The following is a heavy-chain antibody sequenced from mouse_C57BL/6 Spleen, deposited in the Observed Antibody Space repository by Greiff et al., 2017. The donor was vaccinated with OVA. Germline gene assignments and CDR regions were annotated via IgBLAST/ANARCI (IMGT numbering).Heavy chain of an antibody. CDR3: ARGGRYGLDY. CDR1: GYTFTDYY. CDR2: IFPGSGGT. Sequence: VQLQQSGPELVKPGASVKLSCTASGYTFTDYYMHWVKQRPGQGLEWIGCIFPGSGGTYYNEKFKGKATLTVDKSSSTAYMLRSSLTSEDSAVYVCARGGRYGLDYWGQGTSVTV. D-gene: IGHD1-1*01. J-gene: IGHJ4*01. V-gene: IGHV1-75*01.